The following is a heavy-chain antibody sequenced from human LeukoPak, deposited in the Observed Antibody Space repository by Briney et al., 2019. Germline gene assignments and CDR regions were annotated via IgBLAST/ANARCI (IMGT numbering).Heavy chain of an antibody. CDR1: GYIFTDYY. CDR2: INPNSGGT. V-gene: IGHV1/OR15-1*01. CDR3: ARVPVGATWEDFDY. D-gene: IGHD1-26*01. J-gene: IGHJ4*02. Sequence: ASVKVSCKASGYIFTDYYMHWVRQAPGQELGWMGRINPNSGGTNYAQKFQGRVTMTRDTSISTAYTELSSLRSEDTATYYCARVPVGATWEDFDYWGQGTLVTVSS.